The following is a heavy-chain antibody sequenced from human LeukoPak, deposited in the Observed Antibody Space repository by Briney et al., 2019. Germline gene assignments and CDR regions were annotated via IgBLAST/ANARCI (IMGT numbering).Heavy chain of an antibody. CDR2: ISRSTETT. Sequence: GVSLRLSCAVSGYPFSSFALSWVRQAPGKGLEWVSSISRSTETTLYADSVKGRFTISRDNSKNTGFLQMNNLRAEDTAIYYCAKRAAVSGVVGPFDYWGQGTLVTVSS. CDR3: AKRAAVSGVVGPFDY. D-gene: IGHD6-19*01. CDR1: GYPFSSFA. J-gene: IGHJ4*02. V-gene: IGHV3-23*01.